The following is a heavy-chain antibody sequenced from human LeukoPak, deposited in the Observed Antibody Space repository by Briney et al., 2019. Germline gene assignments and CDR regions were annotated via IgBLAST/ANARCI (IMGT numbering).Heavy chain of an antibody. CDR1: GFTFSSYA. D-gene: IGHD6-19*01. V-gene: IGHV3-23*01. CDR3: AKDPNPYSSGWYGGVVYLDY. CDR2: ISGSGGST. J-gene: IGHJ4*02. Sequence: GGSLRLSCAASGFTFSSYAMSWVRQAPGKGLEWVSAISGSGGSTYYADSVKGRFTISRDNSKNTLYLQMNSLRAEDTAVYYCAKDPNPYSSGWYGGVVYLDYWGQGTLVTVSS.